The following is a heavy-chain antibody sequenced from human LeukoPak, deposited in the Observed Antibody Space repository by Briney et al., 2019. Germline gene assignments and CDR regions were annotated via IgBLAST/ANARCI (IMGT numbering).Heavy chain of an antibody. V-gene: IGHV3-74*01. CDR1: GFTFRNYW. CDR3: ARGAGIVGSTTPFDY. CDR2: IDTEETT. D-gene: IGHD1-26*01. J-gene: IGHJ4*02. Sequence: PGGSLRLSCAASGFTFRNYWMHWDRPTPGNWLVWVSRIDTEETTGFADSVKGRFTITRDNDENTLYLQMDSLRAEDTAVYYCARGAGIVGSTTPFDYWGQGALVTVSS.